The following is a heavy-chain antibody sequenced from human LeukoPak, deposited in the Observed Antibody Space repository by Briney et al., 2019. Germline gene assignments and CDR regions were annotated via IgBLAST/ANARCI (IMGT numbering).Heavy chain of an antibody. CDR1: GYTFTGYY. CDR3: ARDRHGSGTYNYYGMDV. J-gene: IGHJ6*02. D-gene: IGHD3-10*01. CDR2: INPSGGST. V-gene: IGHV1-46*01. Sequence: ASVKVSCKASGYTFTGYYMHWVRQAPGQGLEWMGIINPSGGSTSYAQKFQGRVTITTDTSTSTVYMEVSSLRSEDTAVYYRARDRHGSGTYNYYGMDVWGQGTTVTVSS.